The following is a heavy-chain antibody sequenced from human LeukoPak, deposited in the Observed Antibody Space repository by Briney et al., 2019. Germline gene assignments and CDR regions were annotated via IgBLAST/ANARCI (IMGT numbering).Heavy chain of an antibody. CDR2: ISGDGVST. V-gene: IGHV3-43*02. D-gene: IGHD5-18*01. CDR3: AKDQIQLWSFDY. CDR1: GFTFSAYA. J-gene: IGHJ4*02. Sequence: GGSLRLSCEASGFTFSAYAMHWVRQAPGKGLEWVSLISGDGVSTYYADSVKGRFTISRDNSKNSLYLQMNSLRTEDTALYYCAKDQIQLWSFDYWGQGTLVTVSS.